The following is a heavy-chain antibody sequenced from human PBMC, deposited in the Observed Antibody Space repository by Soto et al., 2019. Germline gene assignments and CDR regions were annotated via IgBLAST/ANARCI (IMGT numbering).Heavy chain of an antibody. V-gene: IGHV3-64D*08. CDR2: ISSNGGST. J-gene: IGHJ4*02. D-gene: IGHD6-13*01. CDR3: VKLYSSSWYYFDY. CDR1: GFTFSSYA. Sequence: GGSLRLSCSASGFTFSSYAMHWVRQAPGKGLEYVSAISSNGGSTYYADSVKGRFTISRDNSKNTLYLQMSSLRAEDTAVYYCVKLYSSSWYYFDYWGQGTLVTVSS.